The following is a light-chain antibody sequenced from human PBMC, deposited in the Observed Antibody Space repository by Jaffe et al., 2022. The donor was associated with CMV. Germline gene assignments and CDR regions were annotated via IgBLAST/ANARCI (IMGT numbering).Light chain of an antibody. V-gene: IGLV3-9*01. CDR2: RDS. CDR1: RIGGKN. CDR3: QVWDSSTARVV. J-gene: IGLJ2*01. Sequence: SYELTQPLSVSVALGQTATITCGGTRIGGKNVHWYQQRPGQAPVLVIYRDSNRPSGIPERFSGSSSGDTATLIINRAQGGDEADYYCQVWDSSTARVVFGGGTKLSVL.